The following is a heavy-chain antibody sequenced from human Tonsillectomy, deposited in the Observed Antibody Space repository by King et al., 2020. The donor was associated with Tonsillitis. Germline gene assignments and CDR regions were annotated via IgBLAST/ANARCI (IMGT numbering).Heavy chain of an antibody. Sequence: VQLVESGGGLVQPGRSLRISCTASGFTFGDYAMSWFRQAPGKGLEWVGFIRSKIYGGTTDYAASVKGRFTISRDDSKSIAYLQMNSLKTEDTAVYYFTRDYDYVWGNYRLDYWGQGTLVTVSS. CDR3: TRDYDYVWGNYRLDY. J-gene: IGHJ4*02. CDR1: GFTFGDYA. V-gene: IGHV3-49*03. D-gene: IGHD3-16*02. CDR2: IRSKIYGGTT.